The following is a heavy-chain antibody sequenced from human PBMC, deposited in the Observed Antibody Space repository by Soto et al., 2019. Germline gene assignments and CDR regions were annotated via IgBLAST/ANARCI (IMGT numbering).Heavy chain of an antibody. D-gene: IGHD3-22*01. V-gene: IGHV3-30-3*01. Sequence: GGSLRLSCAASGFTFSSYAMHWVRQAPGKGLEWVAVISYDGSNKYYADSVKGRFTISRDNSKNTLYLQMNSLRAEDTAVYYCARDPTLILYYYDSSGYWFDPWGQGTLVTVSS. CDR3: ARDPTLILYYYDSSGYWFDP. J-gene: IGHJ5*02. CDR2: ISYDGSNK. CDR1: GFTFSSYA.